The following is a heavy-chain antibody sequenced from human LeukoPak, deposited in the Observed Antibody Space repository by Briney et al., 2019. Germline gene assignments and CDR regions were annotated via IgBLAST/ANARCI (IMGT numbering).Heavy chain of an antibody. CDR2: ISYDGSNK. J-gene: IGHJ4*02. CDR1: GFTFSSYG. CDR3: AKRGPSSMAFDY. V-gene: IGHV3-30*18. D-gene: IGHD2-8*01. Sequence: QPGGSLRLSCAASGFTFSSYGMHWVRQAPGKGLEWVAVISYDGSNKYYADSVKGRFTISRDNSKNTLYLQMNSLRAEDTAVYYCAKRGPSSMAFDYWGQGTLVTVSS.